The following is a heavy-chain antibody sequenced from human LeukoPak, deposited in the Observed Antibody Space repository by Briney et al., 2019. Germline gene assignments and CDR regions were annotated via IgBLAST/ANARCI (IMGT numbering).Heavy chain of an antibody. V-gene: IGHV3-23*01. CDR2: ISGDGTDK. Sequence: QSGGSLRLSCAASGLTFRNYAMTWVRQAPGKGLEWVSTISGDGTDKYFADSVKGRFTISRDNSKSTVSLQMNSLRVEDMAVYYCAKGGHYSFFDYWGQGTLVTVSS. CDR3: AKGGHYSFFDY. J-gene: IGHJ4*02. CDR1: GLTFRNYA. D-gene: IGHD2-15*01.